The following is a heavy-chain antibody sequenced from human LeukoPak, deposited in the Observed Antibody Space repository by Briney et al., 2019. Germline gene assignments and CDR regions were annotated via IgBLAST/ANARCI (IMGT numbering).Heavy chain of an antibody. D-gene: IGHD1-26*01. CDR1: GFTFSSYG. J-gene: IGHJ6*03. Sequence: GGSLRLSCAASGFTFSSYGMHWVRQAPGKGLEWVAFIRYDGSNKYYADSVKGRFTISRDNARNSLYLQMNSLRAEDTAVYYCARGPYSGTYGDTYYYYMDVWGKGTTVTISS. CDR2: IRYDGSNK. CDR3: ARGPYSGTYGDTYYYYMDV. V-gene: IGHV3-30*02.